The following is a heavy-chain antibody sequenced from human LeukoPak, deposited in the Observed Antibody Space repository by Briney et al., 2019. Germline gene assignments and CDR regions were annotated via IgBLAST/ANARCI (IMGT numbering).Heavy chain of an antibody. J-gene: IGHJ4*02. V-gene: IGHV2-5*02. Sequence: SGPTLVKPTQTLTLTCTFSGFSLSTSVVGVGWILQPPGKALEWLALIYGEDDKRYSPSLMSRLTITTDPSKNQVVLTMTKMDPVDTATYYCAHSPGDDRAFFDYWGQGTLVTVSS. CDR2: IYGEDDK. CDR3: AHSPGDDRAFFDY. CDR1: GFSLSTSVVG. D-gene: IGHD5-12*01.